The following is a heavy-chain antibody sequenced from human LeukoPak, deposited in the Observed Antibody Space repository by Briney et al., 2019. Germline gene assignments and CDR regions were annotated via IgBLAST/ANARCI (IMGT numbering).Heavy chain of an antibody. CDR2: ISSSGSTI. Sequence: GGSLRLSCAASGFTFSSYEMNWVRQAPGKGLERVSYISSSGSTIYYADSVKGRFTISRDSAKNSLYLQMNRLRAEDTAVYYCASGREGIAVTDYGGEGTLVTVSS. CDR3: ASGREGIAVTDY. V-gene: IGHV3-48*03. D-gene: IGHD6-19*01. CDR1: GFTFSSYE. J-gene: IGHJ4*02.